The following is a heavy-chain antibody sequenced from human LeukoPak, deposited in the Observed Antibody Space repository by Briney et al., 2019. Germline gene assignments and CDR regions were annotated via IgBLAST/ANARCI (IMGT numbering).Heavy chain of an antibody. J-gene: IGHJ4*02. CDR3: AKDGSISMYYYDSSGYSHFDY. CDR1: GFTFSSYA. Sequence: PGGPLRLSCAASGFTFSSYAMSWVRQAPGKGLEWVSAISGSGGSTYYADSVKGRFTISRDNSKNTLYLQMNSLRAEDTAVYYCAKDGSISMYYYDSSGYSHFDYWGQGTLVTVSS. V-gene: IGHV3-23*01. D-gene: IGHD3-22*01. CDR2: ISGSGGST.